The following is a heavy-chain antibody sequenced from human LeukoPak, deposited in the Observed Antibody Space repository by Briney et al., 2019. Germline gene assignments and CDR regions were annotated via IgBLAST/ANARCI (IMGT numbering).Heavy chain of an antibody. CDR3: ARATLGYSSGWYDN. CDR1: GFTFSSYW. CDR2: IKSDGSST. D-gene: IGHD6-19*01. Sequence: GGSLRLSCAASGFTFSSYWMHWVRQAPGKGLVWVSRIKSDGSSTTYADSVKGRFTVSRDNAKNTLYLQMNSLRAEDTAVYYCARATLGYSSGWYDNWGQGTLVTVSS. V-gene: IGHV3-74*01. J-gene: IGHJ5*02.